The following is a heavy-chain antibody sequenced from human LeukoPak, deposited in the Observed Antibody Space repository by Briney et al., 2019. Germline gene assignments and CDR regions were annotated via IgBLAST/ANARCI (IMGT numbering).Heavy chain of an antibody. D-gene: IGHD6-13*01. J-gene: IGHJ4*02. V-gene: IGHV3-30*02. Sequence: GGSLRLSCAASGFTFSSYGVHWVRQAPGKGLQWVAFIRYDGSNNFYADSVKGRFTISRDNSKNTLYLQMNSLRAEDTAVYYCANTYSSSWYPLFDSWGQGTLVTVSS. CDR2: IRYDGSNN. CDR1: GFTFSSYG. CDR3: ANTYSSSWYPLFDS.